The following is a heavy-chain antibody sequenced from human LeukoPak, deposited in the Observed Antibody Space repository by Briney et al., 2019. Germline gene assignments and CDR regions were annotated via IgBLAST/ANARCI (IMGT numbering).Heavy chain of an antibody. V-gene: IGHV1-69*01. CDR1: GGTFSSYA. CDR2: IIPIFGTA. Sequence: SVKVSCKASGGTFSSYAISWVRQAPGQGLEWMGGIIPIFGTANYAQKFQGRVTITADESTSTAYMELSSLRSEDTAVYYCARELTRYYYDSSGQDAFDIWGQGTMVTVST. J-gene: IGHJ3*02. D-gene: IGHD3-22*01. CDR3: ARELTRYYYDSSGQDAFDI.